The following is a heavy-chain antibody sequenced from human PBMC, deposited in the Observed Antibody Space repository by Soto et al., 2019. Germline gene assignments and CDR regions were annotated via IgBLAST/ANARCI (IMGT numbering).Heavy chain of an antibody. V-gene: IGHV3-30*18. Sequence: GGSLRLSCAASGFTFSSYGMHWGRQAPGKGLEWVAVISYDGSNKYYADSVKGRFTISRDNSKNTLYLQMNSLRAEDTAVYYCAKDRPPMVRGVNSYNWFDPWGQGTLVTVSS. CDR3: AKDRPPMVRGVNSYNWFDP. J-gene: IGHJ5*02. CDR1: GFTFSSYG. D-gene: IGHD3-10*01. CDR2: ISYDGSNK.